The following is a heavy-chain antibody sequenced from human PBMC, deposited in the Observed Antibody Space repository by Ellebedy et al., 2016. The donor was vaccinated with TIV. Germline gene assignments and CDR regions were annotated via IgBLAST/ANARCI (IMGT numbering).Heavy chain of an antibody. CDR3: AKRRDSNYGDHAFDV. V-gene: IGHV3-23*01. J-gene: IGHJ3*01. D-gene: IGHD3-10*01. Sequence: VKGRFTISRDNSKDTVYLQMNSLRGEDTAVFYCAKRRDSNYGDHAFDVWGQGTVVSVSS.